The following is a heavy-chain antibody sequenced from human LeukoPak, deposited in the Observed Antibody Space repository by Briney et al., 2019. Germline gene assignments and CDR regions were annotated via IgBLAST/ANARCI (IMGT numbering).Heavy chain of an antibody. V-gene: IGHV4-30-2*01. CDR1: GGSISSGDYY. CDR2: IYHSGST. D-gene: IGHD2-2*02. Sequence: SETLSLTCTVSGGSISSGDYYWSWIRQPPGKGLEWIGYIYHSGSTYYNPSLKSRVTISVDRSKNQFSLKLSSVTAADTAVYYCARESVVVPAAIGAFDIWGQGTMVTVSS. J-gene: IGHJ3*02. CDR3: ARESVVVPAAIGAFDI.